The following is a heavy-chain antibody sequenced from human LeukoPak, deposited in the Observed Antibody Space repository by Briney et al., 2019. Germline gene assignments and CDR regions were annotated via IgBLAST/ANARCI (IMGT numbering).Heavy chain of an antibody. Sequence: PSETLPLTCTVSGASIRSYYWNWIRQPPGKGLEWIGSFHHSGNTHYNPSPKSRVTISVDTSNNQFSLRLSSVTAADTAVYYCARSGSTTWHNFDYWGQGTLVTVSS. CDR2: FHHSGNT. CDR1: GASIRSYY. CDR3: ARSGSTTWHNFDY. J-gene: IGHJ4*02. V-gene: IGHV4-59*01. D-gene: IGHD6-13*01.